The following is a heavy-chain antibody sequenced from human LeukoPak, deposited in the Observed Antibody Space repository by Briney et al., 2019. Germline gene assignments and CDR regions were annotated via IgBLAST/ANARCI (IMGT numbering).Heavy chain of an antibody. Sequence: PGGSLRLSCSASGFTFSSYAMHWVRRAPGKGLEYVSAISSNGGSTYYADSVKGRFTISRDNSKNTLYLQMSSLRAEDTAVYYCVKDMDGEYSYGYYFDYWGQGTLVTVSS. CDR2: ISSNGGST. D-gene: IGHD5-18*01. CDR3: VKDMDGEYSYGYYFDY. J-gene: IGHJ4*02. CDR1: GFTFSSYA. V-gene: IGHV3-64D*06.